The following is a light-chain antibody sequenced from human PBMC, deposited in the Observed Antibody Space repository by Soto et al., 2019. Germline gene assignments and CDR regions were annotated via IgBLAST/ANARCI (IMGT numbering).Light chain of an antibody. CDR1: SSNIGAGYD. Sequence: QSVLTQPPSVSGAPGQRVTISCTGGSSNIGAGYDVHWYPQLPGTAPQLLIYANTNRPSGVPDRFSGSQSGASASLAITGLQAEDEADYYCQSYDSSLCGSGVFGTGTKLTVL. CDR2: ANT. J-gene: IGLJ1*01. CDR3: QSYDSSLCGSGV. V-gene: IGLV1-40*01.